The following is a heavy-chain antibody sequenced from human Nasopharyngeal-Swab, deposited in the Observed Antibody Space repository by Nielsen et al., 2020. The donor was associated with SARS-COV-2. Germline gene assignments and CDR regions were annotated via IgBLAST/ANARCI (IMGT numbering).Heavy chain of an antibody. V-gene: IGHV4-59*01. J-gene: IGHJ4*02. Sequence: SETLSLTCTVSGGSISSYYWSWIRQPQGKGLEWIGYIYYSGSTNYNPSLKSRVTISVDTSKNQFSLKLSSVTAADTAVYYCARILTIFGVVASYYFDYWGQGTLVTVSS. CDR3: ARILTIFGVVASYYFDY. D-gene: IGHD3-3*01. CDR2: IYYSGST. CDR1: GGSISSYY.